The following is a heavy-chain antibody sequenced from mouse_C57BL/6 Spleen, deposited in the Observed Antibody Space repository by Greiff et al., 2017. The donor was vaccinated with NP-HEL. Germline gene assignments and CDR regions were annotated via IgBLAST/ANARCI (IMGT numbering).Heavy chain of an antibody. J-gene: IGHJ1*03. Sequence: VQLQQSGPELVKPGASVKISCKASGYTFTDYYMNWVKQSHGKSLEWIGDINPNNGGTSYNQKFKGKATLTVDKSSSTAYMELRSLTSEDSAVYYCARYDYDVDWYFDFWGTGTPVTVSS. CDR3: ARYDYDVDWYFDF. CDR2: INPNNGGT. CDR1: GYTFTDYY. D-gene: IGHD2-4*01. V-gene: IGHV1-26*01.